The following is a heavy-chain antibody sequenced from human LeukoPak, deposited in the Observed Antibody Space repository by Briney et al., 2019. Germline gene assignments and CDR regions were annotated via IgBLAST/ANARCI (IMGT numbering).Heavy chain of an antibody. CDR1: GFTLNNHG. CDR3: ARDMGITRVRGVIPHDAVDI. Sequence: GGTLRLSCAASGFTLNNHGMTWVRQAPGKGLEWVATLIGTAGNTYYADSVKGRFTISRDNSKNTLYVQMNSLRVEDTAIYYCARDMGITRVRGVIPHDAVDIWGQGTTVTVSS. J-gene: IGHJ3*02. D-gene: IGHD3-10*01. CDR2: LIGTAGNT. V-gene: IGHV3-23*01.